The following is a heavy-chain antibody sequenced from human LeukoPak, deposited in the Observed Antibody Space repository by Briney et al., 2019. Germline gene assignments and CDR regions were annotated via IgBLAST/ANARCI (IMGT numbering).Heavy chain of an antibody. CDR1: GFTFSSYG. V-gene: IGHV3-33*06. CDR3: AKDSSGNYCSSTSCPLRFDP. D-gene: IGHD2-2*01. CDR2: IWYDGSNK. J-gene: IGHJ5*02. Sequence: VRSPRLSCAASGFTFSSYGMHGVRKAQGKGLEWVAVIWYDGSNKYYADSVKGRFTISRDNSRNTLYLQMNSLRAEDTAVYYCAKDSSGNYCSSTSCPLRFDPWGQGTLVTVSS.